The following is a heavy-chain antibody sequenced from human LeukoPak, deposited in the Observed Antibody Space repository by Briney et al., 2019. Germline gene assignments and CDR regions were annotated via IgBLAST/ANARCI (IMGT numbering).Heavy chain of an antibody. CDR3: ARRNRWLRISFMDV. CDR2: TYTSGST. CDR1: GGSISSGSYY. J-gene: IGHJ6*03. Sequence: SQTLSLTCTVSGGSISSGSYYWRWLRQPAGKGLEWIGRTYTSGSTNYNPSLKSRVTISVDTSKNQFSLKLSSVTAADTAVYYCARRNRWLRISFMDVWGKGTTVTVSS. V-gene: IGHV4-61*02. D-gene: IGHD1/OR15-1a*01.